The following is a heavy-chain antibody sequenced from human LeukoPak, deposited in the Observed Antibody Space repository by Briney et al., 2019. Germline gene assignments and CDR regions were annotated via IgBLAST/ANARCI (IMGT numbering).Heavy chain of an antibody. J-gene: IGHJ4*02. D-gene: IGHD3-22*01. V-gene: IGHV3-30*18. CDR2: ISSDGNNK. CDR1: GFTFSRYG. Sequence: PGRSLRLSCVASGFTFSRYGMHWVRQAPGKGLEWVATISSDGNNKNHPDSMKGRFTISRDNSMNTLSLQMNSLRAEDTAVYYCAKDLFGYYDSSGYYIDWGQGTLVTVSS. CDR3: AKDLFGYYDSSGYYID.